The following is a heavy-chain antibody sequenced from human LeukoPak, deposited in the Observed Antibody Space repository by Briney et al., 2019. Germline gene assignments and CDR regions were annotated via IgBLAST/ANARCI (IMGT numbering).Heavy chain of an antibody. Sequence: SETLSLTWSVAGGSISSSSYYWGWIRQPPGKGLEWIGSISYSGSTYHNPSLKSRVTISVDTSKNQFSLNLSSVTAADTAVYYCTRGRKRSGSSGSYAWGQGTLVTVSS. CDR1: GGSISSSSYY. D-gene: IGHD3-22*01. J-gene: IGHJ5*02. V-gene: IGHV4-39*01. CDR2: ISYSGST. CDR3: TRGRKRSGSSGSYA.